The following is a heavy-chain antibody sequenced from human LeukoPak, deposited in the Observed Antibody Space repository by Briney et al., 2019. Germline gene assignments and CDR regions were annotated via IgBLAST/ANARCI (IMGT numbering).Heavy chain of an antibody. CDR3: AKDLGNNWNDANWFDP. CDR1: GFTFSSYE. D-gene: IGHD1-1*01. J-gene: IGHJ5*02. V-gene: IGHV3-48*03. Sequence: GGSLRLSCAASGFTFSSYEMNWVRQAPGKGLEWVSYISSSGSTIYYADSVKGRFTISRDNSKNTLYLQMNSLRAEDTAVYYCAKDLGNNWNDANWFDPWGQGTLVTVSS. CDR2: ISSSGSTI.